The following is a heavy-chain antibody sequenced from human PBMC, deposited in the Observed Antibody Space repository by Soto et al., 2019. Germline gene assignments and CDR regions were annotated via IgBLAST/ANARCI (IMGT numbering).Heavy chain of an antibody. Sequence: EMQLVESGGCLVQPGGSLRLSCAASGFTFSNEWMSWVRQAPGKGLEWVAKTNGDGSWKSYVDSVKGRFTISRDNARNSLYLHMDGLRVEDTAVYHCARDVAWSFDNWGQGTMVTVSS. CDR1: GFTFSNEW. J-gene: IGHJ4*02. V-gene: IGHV3-7*01. CDR3: ARDVAWSFDN. D-gene: IGHD3-3*01. CDR2: TNGDGSWK.